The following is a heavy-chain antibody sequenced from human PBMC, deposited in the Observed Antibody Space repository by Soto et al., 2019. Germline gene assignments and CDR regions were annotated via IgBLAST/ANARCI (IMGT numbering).Heavy chain of an antibody. D-gene: IGHD5-12*01. CDR1: GYTFINYA. CDR3: ARDGGLGGYSYGFVQY. CDR2: INVGNGNT. V-gene: IGHV1-3*01. Sequence: GASVKVSCKASGYTFINYAMHWVRQAPGQGLEWMGWINVGNGNTQYSQEFQGRVTITRDTSASTVYMELNSLRFEDTAVYYCARDGGLGGYSYGFVQYWGQGSLVTVSS. J-gene: IGHJ4*02.